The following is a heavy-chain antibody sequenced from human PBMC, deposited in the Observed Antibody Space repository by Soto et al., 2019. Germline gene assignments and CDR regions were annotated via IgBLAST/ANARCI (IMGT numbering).Heavy chain of an antibody. CDR1: GFTLTTYG. Sequence: GGSLRLSCAASGFTLTTYGMHWVRQAPGKGLEWVAAMSYDGTKEYYADSVKGRFTISRDSSRNTLFLQLNSLRAEDTAVYYCTKEFGSTWIDHWGEGTLVTVSS. CDR2: MSYDGTKE. D-gene: IGHD6-13*01. CDR3: TKEFGSTWIDH. J-gene: IGHJ4*02. V-gene: IGHV3-30*18.